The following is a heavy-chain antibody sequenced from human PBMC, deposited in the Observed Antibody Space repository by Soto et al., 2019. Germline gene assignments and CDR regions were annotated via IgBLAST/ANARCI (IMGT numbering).Heavy chain of an antibody. J-gene: IGHJ5*02. CDR3: ARSYCGGDCYPNWFDP. CDR1: GYSFTSYW. Sequence: GESLKISCKGSGYSFTSYWIGWVRQMPGKGLEWMGIIYPGDSDTRYSPSFQGQVTISADKSISTAYLQWSILKASDTAMYYCARSYCGGDCYPNWFDPWGQGTLVTVSS. CDR2: IYPGDSDT. V-gene: IGHV5-51*01. D-gene: IGHD2-21*02.